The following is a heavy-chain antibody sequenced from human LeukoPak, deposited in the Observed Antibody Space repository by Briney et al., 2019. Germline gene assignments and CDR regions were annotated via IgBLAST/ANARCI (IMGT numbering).Heavy chain of an antibody. D-gene: IGHD6-19*01. CDR3: ATKQWLAPPPDS. V-gene: IGHV3-74*01. CDR2: INTDGTVT. CDR1: GFTSTKYW. Sequence: GGSLSFSCAASGFTSTKYWRFWVRQAPGKGLESVSRINTDGTVTTYADSVKGRFTVSRDNADNTMFLQMNSVRDEATAVYYCATKQWLAPPPDSWGQGTPVTVSS. J-gene: IGHJ4*02.